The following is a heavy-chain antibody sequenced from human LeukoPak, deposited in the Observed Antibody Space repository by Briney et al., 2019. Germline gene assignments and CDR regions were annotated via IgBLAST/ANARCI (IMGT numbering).Heavy chain of an antibody. D-gene: IGHD5-12*01. J-gene: IGHJ4*02. CDR3: ARGLGVATSFDY. Sequence: GASVKVSCKASGYTFTSYDINWVRQAPGQGLEWMGGIIPIFGTANYAQKFQGRVTITTDESTSTAYMELSSLRSEDTAVYYCARGLGVATSFDYWGQGTLVTVSS. V-gene: IGHV1-69*05. CDR1: GYTFTSYD. CDR2: IIPIFGTA.